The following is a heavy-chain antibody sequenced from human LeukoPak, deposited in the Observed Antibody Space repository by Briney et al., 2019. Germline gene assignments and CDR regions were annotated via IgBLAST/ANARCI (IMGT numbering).Heavy chain of an antibody. CDR1: GGSISSYY. J-gene: IGHJ4*02. CDR3: ARARIYYDSSGYSGLFDY. V-gene: IGHV4-59*01. D-gene: IGHD3-22*01. Sequence: SETLSLTCTVSGGSISSYYWSWIRQPPGKGLEWIGYIYYSGSTNYNPSLKSRVTISVDTSKNQFSLKLSSVTAADTAVYYCARARIYYDSSGYSGLFDYWGQGTLVTVSS. CDR2: IYYSGST.